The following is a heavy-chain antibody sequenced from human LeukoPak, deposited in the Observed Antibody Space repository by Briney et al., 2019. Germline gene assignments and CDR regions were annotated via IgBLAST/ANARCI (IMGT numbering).Heavy chain of an antibody. J-gene: IGHJ4*02. CDR3: AKDRIAVAGFFDY. D-gene: IGHD6-19*01. CDR2: ISWNSGSI. CDR1: GFTFDDYA. V-gene: IGHV3-9*01. Sequence: PGGSLRLSCAASGFTFDDYAMHWVRQAPGKGLEWVSGISWNSGSIGYADSVKGRFTISRDNAKNSLYLQMNSLRAEDTALYYCAKDRIAVAGFFDYWGQGTLVTVSS.